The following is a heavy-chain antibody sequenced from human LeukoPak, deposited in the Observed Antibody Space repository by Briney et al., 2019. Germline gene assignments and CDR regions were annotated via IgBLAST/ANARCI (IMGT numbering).Heavy chain of an antibody. CDR3: ARVAKERVGGVYYFDY. Sequence: GGSLRLSRAASGFTISDYDMHWVRQATGKGLEWVSAIGTAGDTYYTGSVKGRFTISRENAKNSLYLQMNSLRAGDTAVYYCARVAKERVGGVYYFDYWGQGTLVTVSS. V-gene: IGHV3-13*01. J-gene: IGHJ4*02. CDR1: GFTISDYD. D-gene: IGHD1-1*01. CDR2: IGTAGDT.